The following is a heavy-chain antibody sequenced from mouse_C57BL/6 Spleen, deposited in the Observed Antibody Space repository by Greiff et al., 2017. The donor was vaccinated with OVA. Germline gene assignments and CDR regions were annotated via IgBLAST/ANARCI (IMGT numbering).Heavy chain of an antibody. CDR3: ARPWERGYYFED. CDR2: IDPSDSYT. D-gene: IGHD4-1*01. Sequence: QVQLQQPGAELVRPGTSVKLSCKASGYTFTSYWMHWVKQRPGQGLEWIGVIDPSDSYTNYNQKFKGKATLTVDTSSSTAYMQLSSLTSEDSAVYYCARPWERGYYFEDWGKGTTLTVSS. CDR1: GYTFTSYW. J-gene: IGHJ2*01. V-gene: IGHV1-59*01.